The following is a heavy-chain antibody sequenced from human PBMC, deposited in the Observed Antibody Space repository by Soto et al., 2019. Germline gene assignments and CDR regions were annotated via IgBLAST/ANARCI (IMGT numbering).Heavy chain of an antibody. V-gene: IGHV3-30*03. CDR3: ARPAYSSGTWFDP. J-gene: IGHJ5*02. CDR2: ISYDGSNK. D-gene: IGHD6-25*01. CDR1: GFTFSSYG. Sequence: QVQLVESGGGVVQPGRSLRLSCAASGFTFSSYGMHWVRQAPGKGLEWVAVISYDGSNKYYTDSVKGRFTISRDNSKVTLYLQMNSLRAEDTAVYYCARPAYSSGTWFDPWGQGTLVTVSS.